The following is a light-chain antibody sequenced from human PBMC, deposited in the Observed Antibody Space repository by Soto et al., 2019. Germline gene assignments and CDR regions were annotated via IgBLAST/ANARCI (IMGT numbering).Light chain of an antibody. CDR1: QTISSW. J-gene: IGKJ1*01. Sequence: DIQMTQSPPTLPASVGDRVTITCRASQTISSWLARYQQKPGKAPKLLIYKASTLKSGVPSRFSGSGSGTEFTLTISSLQHDDFATYYCQHYNSYSEAFGQGTKVDIK. V-gene: IGKV1-5*03. CDR3: QHYNSYSEA. CDR2: KAS.